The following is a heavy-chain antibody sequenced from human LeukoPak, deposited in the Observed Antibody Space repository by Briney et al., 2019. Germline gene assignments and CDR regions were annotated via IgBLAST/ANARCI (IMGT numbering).Heavy chain of an antibody. Sequence: SETLSLTCTVSGGSITSNSYYWGWIRQPPGKGLEWIGSIYYSASTYYNPSLKSRVTISVDTSKNQFSLKLSSVTAADTAVYYCARHKLRCSGGSCYVTGGFDYWGQGTLVTVSS. V-gene: IGHV4-39*01. CDR2: IYYSAST. D-gene: IGHD2-15*01. J-gene: IGHJ4*02. CDR1: GGSITSNSYY. CDR3: ARHKLRCSGGSCYVTGGFDY.